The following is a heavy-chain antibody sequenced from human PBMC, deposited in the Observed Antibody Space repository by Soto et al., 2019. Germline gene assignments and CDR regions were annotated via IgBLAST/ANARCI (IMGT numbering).Heavy chain of an antibody. CDR2: ISYDGSNK. D-gene: IGHD2-2*01. CDR1: GFTFSSYG. Sequence: GGSLRLSCAASGFTFSSYGMHWVRQAPGKGLEWVAVISYDGSNKYYADSVKGRFTISRDNSKNTLYVQMNSLRAEDTAVYYCAKDSGGKYADYPDYWGQGTLVTVSS. CDR3: AKDSGGKYADYPDY. V-gene: IGHV3-30*18. J-gene: IGHJ4*02.